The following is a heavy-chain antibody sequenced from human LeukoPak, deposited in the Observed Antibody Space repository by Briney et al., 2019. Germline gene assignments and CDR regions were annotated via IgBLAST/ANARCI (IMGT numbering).Heavy chain of an antibody. D-gene: IGHD4-17*01. CDR3: ASPGDYTYYYGMDV. CDR1: GFTLSSNY. J-gene: IGHJ6*02. CDR2: IYSGGST. V-gene: IGHV3-53*04. Sequence: GGSLRLSCAASGFTLSSNYMSWVGQAPGKGLEWVSVIYSGGSTYYADSVKGRFTISRHNSKNTLYLQMNSLRAEDTAVYYCASPGDYTYYYGMDVWGQGTTVTVSS.